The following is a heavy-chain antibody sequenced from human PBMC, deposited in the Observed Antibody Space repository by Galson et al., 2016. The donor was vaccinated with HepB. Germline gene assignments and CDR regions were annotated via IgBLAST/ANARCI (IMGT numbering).Heavy chain of an antibody. V-gene: IGHV3-21*01. J-gene: IGHJ3*02. Sequence: SLRLSCAASGFSFSSYGVNWVRQAPGKGLEWVSSISSSSRYIYYADSLKGRFTISRDNAKNSLYLQMNSLRAEDTAVYYCARGHYDFWSGPSRRAFDIWGQGTMVTVSS. D-gene: IGHD3-3*01. CDR2: ISSSSRYI. CDR1: GFSFSSYG. CDR3: ARGHYDFWSGPSRRAFDI.